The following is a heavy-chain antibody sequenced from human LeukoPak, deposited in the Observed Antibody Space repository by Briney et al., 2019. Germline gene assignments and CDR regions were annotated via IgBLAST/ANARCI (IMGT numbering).Heavy chain of an antibody. J-gene: IGHJ3*02. CDR3: ARRLSSSTYYYDSSGYQFDI. D-gene: IGHD3-22*01. CDR2: IYPGDSDT. V-gene: IGHV5-51*01. CDR1: GYSFLSHW. Sequence: GESLKISCKGSGYSFLSHWIGWVRQMPGKGLEWMGIIYPGDSDTRYNPSFQGQVTISADKSISTAYLQWSSLKASDTAMYYCARRLSSSTYYYDSSGYQFDIWGQGTMVTVSS.